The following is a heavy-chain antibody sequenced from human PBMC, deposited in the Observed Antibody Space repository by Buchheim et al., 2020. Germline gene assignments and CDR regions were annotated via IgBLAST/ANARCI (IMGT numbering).Heavy chain of an antibody. Sequence: QVQLVQSGAEVKKPGASVKVSCKASGYTFTSYYMHWVRQAPGQGLEWMGIINPSGGSASYAQNFQGRVTMTRDTSTSPVYMELSSLRSEDTAVYYCARIEGGRSWYGYFQHWGQGTL. D-gene: IGHD6-13*01. CDR3: ARIEGGRSWYGYFQH. CDR2: INPSGGSA. V-gene: IGHV1-46*01. CDR1: GYTFTSYY. J-gene: IGHJ1*01.